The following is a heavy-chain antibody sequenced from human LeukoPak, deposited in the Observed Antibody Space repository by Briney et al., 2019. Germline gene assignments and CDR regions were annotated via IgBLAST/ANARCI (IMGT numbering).Heavy chain of an antibody. Sequence: KPSETLSLTCAVYGGSFSGYYWSWIRQPPGKGLEWIGEINHSGSTNYNPSLKSRVTISVDTSKNQFSLKLSSVTAADTAVYYCAREQPGFHFWVPYYFDYWGQGTLVTVSS. J-gene: IGHJ4*02. V-gene: IGHV4-34*01. CDR3: AREQPGFHFWVPYYFDY. D-gene: IGHD3-3*02. CDR1: GGSFSGYY. CDR2: INHSGST.